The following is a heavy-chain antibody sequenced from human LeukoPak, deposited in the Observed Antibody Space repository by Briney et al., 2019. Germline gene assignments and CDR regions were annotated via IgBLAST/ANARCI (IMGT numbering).Heavy chain of an antibody. J-gene: IGHJ6*03. Sequence: PGGSLRLSCEASRFTFSSYAMSWVRQAPGKGLEWVSGLSDSGGAPYYTDSVKGRFTISRDNSENTLYLQMNSLRAEDTALYYCAKGVMSDFWSGFYQNYMDVWGKGTTVTVSS. D-gene: IGHD3-3*01. CDR1: RFTFSSYA. CDR3: AKGVMSDFWSGFYQNYMDV. CDR2: LSDSGGAP. V-gene: IGHV3-23*01.